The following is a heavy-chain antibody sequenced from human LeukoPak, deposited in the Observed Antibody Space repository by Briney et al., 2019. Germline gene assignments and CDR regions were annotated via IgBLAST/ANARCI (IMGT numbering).Heavy chain of an antibody. CDR2: LYSGGTT. CDR1: GFTVNSKQ. J-gene: IGHJ5*02. D-gene: IGHD2-15*01. CDR3: AGAPYCSGGSCYSYNWFDP. V-gene: IGHV3-66*01. Sequence: GGSLRLSCAVTGFTVNSKQLTWVRQAPGKGLEWVSVLYSGGTTDYAESVRGRFTISRDSSKNTLYLQMNNLRGEDTAVYYCAGAPYCSGGSCYSYNWFDPWGQGTRVTVSS.